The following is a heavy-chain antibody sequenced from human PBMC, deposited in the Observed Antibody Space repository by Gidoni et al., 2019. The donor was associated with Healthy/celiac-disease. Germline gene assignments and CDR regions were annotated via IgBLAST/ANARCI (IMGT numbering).Heavy chain of an antibody. CDR2: IYYSGST. CDR3: ARLVSDREVEYSNYLGYYFDY. D-gene: IGHD4-4*01. Sequence: QLQLQESGPGLVKPSETLSLTCTVSGGPISSSSYYWGWIRQPPGKGLEWIGSIYYSGSTYYNPSLKSRVTISVDTSKNQFSLKLSSVTAADTAVYYCARLVSDREVEYSNYLGYYFDYWGQGTLVTVSS. V-gene: IGHV4-39*01. CDR1: GGPISSSSYY. J-gene: IGHJ4*02.